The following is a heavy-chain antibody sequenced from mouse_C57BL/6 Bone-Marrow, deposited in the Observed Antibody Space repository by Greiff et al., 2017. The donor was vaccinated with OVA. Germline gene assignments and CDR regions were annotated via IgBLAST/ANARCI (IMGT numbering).Heavy chain of an antibody. CDR2: IYPGGGYT. Sequence: VQLVESGAELVRPGTSVKMSCKASGYTFTNYWIGWAKQRPGHGLEWIGDIYPGGGYTNYNEKFKGKATLTADKSSSTAYMQFSSLTSEDSAIYYCARRLINWYFDVWGTGTTVTVSS. CDR1: GYTFTNYW. V-gene: IGHV1-63*01. CDR3: ARRLINWYFDV. J-gene: IGHJ1*03.